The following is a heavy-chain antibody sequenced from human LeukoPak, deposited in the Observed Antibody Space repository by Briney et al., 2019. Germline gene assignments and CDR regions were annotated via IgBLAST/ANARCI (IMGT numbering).Heavy chain of an antibody. CDR2: INHSGST. Sequence: SETLSLTCAVYGGSFSGYYWSWIRQPPGKGLEWIGEINHSGSTNYNPSLKSRVTISVDTSKNQFSLKLSSVTAADTAVYYCAILYNWNYFNYWGQGTLVTVSS. J-gene: IGHJ4*02. D-gene: IGHD1-20*01. CDR3: AILYNWNYFNY. V-gene: IGHV4-34*01. CDR1: GGSFSGYY.